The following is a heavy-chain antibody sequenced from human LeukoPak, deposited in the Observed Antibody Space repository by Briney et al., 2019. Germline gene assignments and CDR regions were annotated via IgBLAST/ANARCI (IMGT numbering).Heavy chain of an antibody. CDR2: IYYSGST. CDR1: GYSISSGYY. V-gene: IGHV4-38-2*02. D-gene: IGHD3-22*01. J-gene: IGHJ4*02. CDR3: ARRSPITMIVGGYFDY. Sequence: PSETLSLTCTVSGYSISSGYYWGWIRQPPGKGLEWIGSIYYSGSTYYNPSLKSRVTISVDTSKNQFSLKLSSVTAADTAVYYCARRSPITMIVGGYFDYWGQGTLVTVSS.